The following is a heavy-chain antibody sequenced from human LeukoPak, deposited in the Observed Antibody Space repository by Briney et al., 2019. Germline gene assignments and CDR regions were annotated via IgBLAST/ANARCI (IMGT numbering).Heavy chain of an antibody. V-gene: IGHV3-64*01. D-gene: IGHD2-2*01. CDR3: ARVRCSSTSCYLFDY. CDR1: GFTFSSYA. Sequence: PGGSLRRSCAASGFTFSSYAMYWVRQAPGKGLEYVSAISTNGGSTYYANSVKGRFTISRDNSKNTLYLQMGSLRAEDMAVYYCARVRCSSTSCYLFDYWGQGTLVTVSS. CDR2: ISTNGGST. J-gene: IGHJ4*02.